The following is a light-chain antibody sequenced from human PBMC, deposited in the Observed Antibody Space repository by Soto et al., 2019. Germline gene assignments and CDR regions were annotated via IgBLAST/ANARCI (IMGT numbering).Light chain of an antibody. Sequence: ENVLIQLPTSLSLPPGERATRSCRASQSVSSYLAWYQQKPGQAPRLLIYDASNRATGIPARFSGSGSGTDFTLTISSLEPEDFAVYYCQQRSNWSSITFGQGTLLEIK. V-gene: IGKV3-11*01. CDR1: QSVSSY. J-gene: IGKJ5*01. CDR2: DAS. CDR3: QQRSNWSSIT.